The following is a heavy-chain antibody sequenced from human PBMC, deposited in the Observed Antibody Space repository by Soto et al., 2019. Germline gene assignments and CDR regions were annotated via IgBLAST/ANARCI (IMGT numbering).Heavy chain of an antibody. Sequence: HPGGSLRLCCASSGFTFSGSAMHWVRHASGKGLEWVGRIRSKANSYATAYAASVKGRFTISRDDSKNTAYLQMNSLKTEDTAVYYCIGCGSCYSGDYYYGMDVWGQGTTVTVSS. CDR3: IGCGSCYSGDYYYGMDV. CDR2: IRSKANSYAT. J-gene: IGHJ6*02. CDR1: GFTFSGSA. V-gene: IGHV3-73*01. D-gene: IGHD2-15*01.